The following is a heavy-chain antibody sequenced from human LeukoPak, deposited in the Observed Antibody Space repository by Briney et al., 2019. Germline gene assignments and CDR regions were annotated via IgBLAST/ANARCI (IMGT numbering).Heavy chain of an antibody. Sequence: GGSLRLSCAASGFTFRNFAMSWVRQAPGKGLEWVSGISSSGGNTYYADSVKGRFTISRDNSKNTLYLQMNSLRAEDTAVYYCASGLGTTVTYYFDYWGQGTLVTVSS. CDR2: ISSSGGNT. J-gene: IGHJ4*02. D-gene: IGHD4-17*01. V-gene: IGHV3-23*01. CDR1: GFTFRNFA. CDR3: ASGLGTTVTYYFDY.